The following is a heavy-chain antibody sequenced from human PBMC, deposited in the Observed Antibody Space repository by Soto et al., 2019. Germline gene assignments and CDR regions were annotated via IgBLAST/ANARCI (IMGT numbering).Heavy chain of an antibody. CDR2: IKQDGSEK. D-gene: IGHD3-3*01. CDR1: GFTFSSYG. J-gene: IGHJ4*02. V-gene: IGHV3-7*01. CDR3: ARDSRVVTSYYFDY. Sequence: PGGYLRLSCAASGFTFSSYGMSWVRQAPGKGLEWVANIKQDGSEKYYVDSVKGRFTISRDNAKNSLYLQMNSLRAEDTAVYYCARDSRVVTSYYFDYWGQGT.